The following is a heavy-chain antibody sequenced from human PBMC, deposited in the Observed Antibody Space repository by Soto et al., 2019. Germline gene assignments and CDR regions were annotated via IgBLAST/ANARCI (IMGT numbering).Heavy chain of an antibody. CDR3: VRALRHTAMASPWFDP. D-gene: IGHD5-18*01. V-gene: IGHV4-31*03. J-gene: IGHJ5*02. CDR1: GASVSSGAYY. CDR2: IYESGYT. Sequence: SETLSLTCTVSGASVSSGAYYWGWVRQRPGRGLEWIGYIYESGYTYYNTSLKSRLTISLDRSNNQFSLGLTSVTAADTAVYYCVRALRHTAMASPWFDPWGQGTLVTGSS.